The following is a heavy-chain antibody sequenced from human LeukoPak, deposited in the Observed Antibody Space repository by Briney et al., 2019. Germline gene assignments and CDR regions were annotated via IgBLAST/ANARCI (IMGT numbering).Heavy chain of an antibody. Sequence: GGSLRLSCAASGITFSSYAMNWVRQAPGKGLEWVSGISGGGSPYYADSVKGRLTISRDNSKNTLYLQMTSLRVEDTALYYCANEIRPNDYWGQGTLVFVSS. CDR3: ANEIRPNDY. CDR2: ISGGGSP. V-gene: IGHV3-23*01. J-gene: IGHJ4*02. D-gene: IGHD3-16*01. CDR1: GITFSSYA.